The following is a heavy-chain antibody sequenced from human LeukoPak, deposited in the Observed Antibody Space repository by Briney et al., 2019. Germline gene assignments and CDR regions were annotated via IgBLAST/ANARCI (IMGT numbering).Heavy chain of an antibody. CDR3: EGSSWEQTDY. CDR1: GGSFSGYY. D-gene: IGHD6-13*01. CDR2: INHSGST. V-gene: IGHV4-34*01. J-gene: IGHJ4*02. Sequence: PSETLSLTCAVYGGSFSGYYWSWIRQPPGKGLEWIGEINHSGSTNYNPSLKSRVTISVDTSKNQFSLKLSSVTAADTAVYYCEGSSWEQTDYWGQGTLVTVSS.